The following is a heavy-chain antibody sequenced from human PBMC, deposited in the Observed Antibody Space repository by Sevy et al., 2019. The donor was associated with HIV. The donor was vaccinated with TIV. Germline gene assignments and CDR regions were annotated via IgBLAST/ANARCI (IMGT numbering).Heavy chain of an antibody. J-gene: IGHJ4*02. Sequence: SETLSLTCTVSGCSITSLYWNWIRQPPGKGLEWIANIDYNGHINYNPSLKSRVTLSLDTSKNQFSLRLSSVTAADTAMYYCAGENAWGRGYSWGQGTLVTVSS. CDR2: IDYNGHI. D-gene: IGHD1-26*01. CDR3: AGENAWGRGYS. CDR1: GCSITSLY. V-gene: IGHV4-59*08.